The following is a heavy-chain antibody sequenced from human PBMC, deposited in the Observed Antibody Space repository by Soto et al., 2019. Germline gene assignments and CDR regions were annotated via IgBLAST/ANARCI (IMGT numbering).Heavy chain of an antibody. CDR2: IHWNDDK. J-gene: IGHJ4*02. Sequence: QITLKESGPTLVKPTQTLTLTCTFSGFSLSTSGVGVGWIRQPPGKALEWLALIHWNDDKRYSPPLKSRLTITKDTSKTQVDLTMTIMDPVDTATYHCAHRRGYYFDYWGQGTLVTVSS. V-gene: IGHV2-5*01. CDR1: GFSLSTSGVG. CDR3: AHRRGYYFDY.